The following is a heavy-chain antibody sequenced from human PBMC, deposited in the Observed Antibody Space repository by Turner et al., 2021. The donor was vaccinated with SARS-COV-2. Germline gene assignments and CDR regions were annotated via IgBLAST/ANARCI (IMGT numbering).Heavy chain of an antibody. CDR1: GFTFRSYA. CDR2: INGDGTST. V-gene: IGHV3-74*01. Sequence: EVQLVESGGGLVQPGGSLRLSCAAPGFTFRSYAMHWVRQAPGKGLVWVARINGDGTSTSYADSEKGRFTISRDKAKNTLYVQMSSLRAEDTAVYYCARSSAGAIDYWGQGTLVTVTS. J-gene: IGHJ4*02. D-gene: IGHD1-26*01. CDR3: ARSSAGAIDY.